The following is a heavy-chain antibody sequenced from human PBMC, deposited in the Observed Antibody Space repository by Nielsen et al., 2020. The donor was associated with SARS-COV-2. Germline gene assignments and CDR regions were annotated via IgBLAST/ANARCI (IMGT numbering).Heavy chain of an antibody. CDR1: GGTFSSYA. J-gene: IGHJ6*02. V-gene: IGHV1-18*01. D-gene: IGHD1/OR15-1a*01. CDR3: ARDILEHPTRGMDV. Sequence: APVKVSCKASGGTFSSYAISWVRQAPGQGLEWMGWISAYNGNTNYAQKLQGRVTMTTDTSTSTAYMELRSLRSDDTAVYYCARDILEHPTRGMDVWGQGTTVTVSS. CDR2: ISAYNGNT.